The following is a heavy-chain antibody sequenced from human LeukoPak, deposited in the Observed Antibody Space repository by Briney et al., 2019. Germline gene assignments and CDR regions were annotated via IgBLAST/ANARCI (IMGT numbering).Heavy chain of an antibody. CDR2: IIPIFGTA. D-gene: IGHD3-22*01. CDR1: GGTFSSYA. V-gene: IGHV1-69*13. J-gene: IGHJ4*02. Sequence: GASVKVSCKASGGTFSSYAISWVRQAPGQGLEWMGGIIPIFGTANYAQKFQGRVTITADESTSTAYMELSSLRSEDTAVYYCASPPSNFYDSSGFDYWGQGTLVTVSS. CDR3: ASPPSNFYDSSGFDY.